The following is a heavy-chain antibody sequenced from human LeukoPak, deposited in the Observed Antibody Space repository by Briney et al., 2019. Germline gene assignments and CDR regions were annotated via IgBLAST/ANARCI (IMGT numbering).Heavy chain of an antibody. CDR2: ILPIFGTA. V-gene: IGHV1-69*13. CDR3: ARVPDSSGYFDY. CDR1: GGTFSSYA. Sequence: GASVKVSCKASGGTFSSYAISWVRQAPGQGLEWMGGILPIFGTANYAQKFQGRVTITADESTSTAYMELSSLRSEDTAVYYCARVPDSSGYFDYWGQGTLVTVSS. J-gene: IGHJ4*02. D-gene: IGHD3-22*01.